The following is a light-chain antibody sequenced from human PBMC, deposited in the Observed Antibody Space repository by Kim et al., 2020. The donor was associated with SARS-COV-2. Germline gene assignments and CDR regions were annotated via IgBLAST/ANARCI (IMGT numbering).Light chain of an antibody. V-gene: IGLV2-8*01. Sequence: GQSGTTSCTCTSRDGGSYRYYTWDPQHPRQAPKRIIFEINQRRKGLPARFARSTSGKAASLTVSGLQAEDEADDYCYSYAGSNKRVFGGGTKLTVL. CDR1: SRDGGSYRY. CDR3: YSYAGSNKRV. CDR2: EIN. J-gene: IGLJ3*02.